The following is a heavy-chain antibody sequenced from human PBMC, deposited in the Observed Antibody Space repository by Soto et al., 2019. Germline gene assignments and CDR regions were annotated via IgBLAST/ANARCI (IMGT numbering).Heavy chain of an antibody. CDR1: GDSITNYY. CDR2: IYYTGST. CDR3: ARDSRVPT. V-gene: IGHV4-59*01. J-gene: IGHJ5*02. Sequence: TVSGDSITNYYWSWIRQPPGKGLEWVGNIYYTGSTNYNPSLKSRVTISIDTSKNQFSLRLSSVTAADTAVYYCARDSRVPTWGQGTLVTVSS.